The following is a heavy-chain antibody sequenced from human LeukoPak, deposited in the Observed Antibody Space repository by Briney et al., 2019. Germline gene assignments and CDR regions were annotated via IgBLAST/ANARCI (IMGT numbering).Heavy chain of an antibody. J-gene: IGHJ5*02. V-gene: IGHV3-23*01. CDR2: ISGSGGST. D-gene: IGHD1-1*01. CDR3: AKAAWNNWFDP. Sequence: GGSPRLSCAASGFTFNNYAMSWVRQAPGKGLEWVSAISGSGGSTYYADSVKGRFTVSRDNSKDTLYLQMNSLRAEDTAVYYCAKAAWNNWFDPWGQGTLVTVSS. CDR1: GFTFNNYA.